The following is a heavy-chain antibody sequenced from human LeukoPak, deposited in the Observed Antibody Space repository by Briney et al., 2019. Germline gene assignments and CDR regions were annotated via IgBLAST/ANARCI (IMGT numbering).Heavy chain of an antibody. CDR1: GDSVSNNSAA. V-gene: IGHV6-1*01. Sequence: SQTLSLTCAISGDSVSNNSAAWSWIRQSPSRGLEWLGRIYYRSKWFNDYAVSVKSRIGIKPDTSKNQFSLQLSSVTPEDTAVYYCARDPGDSKLFDYWGQGTLVTVSS. D-gene: IGHD7-27*01. CDR2: IYYRSKWFN. J-gene: IGHJ4*02. CDR3: ARDPGDSKLFDY.